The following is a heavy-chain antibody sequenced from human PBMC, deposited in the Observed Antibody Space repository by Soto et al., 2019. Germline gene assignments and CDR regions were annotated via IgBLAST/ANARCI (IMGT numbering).Heavy chain of an antibody. CDR3: ARDFMARGRDSNWFDP. CDR2: INGDGRNT. Sequence: GSLTLTFAASGFSFSSYCKHWVRQAPGKGPVWVGRINGDGRNTRYTDSVKGRFTISRDNAKNTLYLQMDSLRAEDTAVYYCARDFMARGRDSNWFDPWGQGTVVTVSS. J-gene: IGHJ5*02. V-gene: IGHV3-74*01. D-gene: IGHD3-10*01. CDR1: GFSFSSYC.